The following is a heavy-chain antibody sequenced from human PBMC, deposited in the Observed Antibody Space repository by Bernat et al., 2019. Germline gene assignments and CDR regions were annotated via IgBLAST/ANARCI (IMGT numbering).Heavy chain of an antibody. J-gene: IGHJ5*02. Sequence: QVQLVQSGAEVKKPGSSVKVSCKASGGTFSSYAISWVRRAPGQGLEWMGRIIPILGIANYAQKFQGRVTITADKSTSTAYMELSSLRSEDTAVYYCARDGWELFKFWFDPWGQGTLVTVSS. D-gene: IGHD1-26*01. CDR3: ARDGWELFKFWFDP. CDR2: IIPILGIA. CDR1: GGTFSSYA. V-gene: IGHV1-69*04.